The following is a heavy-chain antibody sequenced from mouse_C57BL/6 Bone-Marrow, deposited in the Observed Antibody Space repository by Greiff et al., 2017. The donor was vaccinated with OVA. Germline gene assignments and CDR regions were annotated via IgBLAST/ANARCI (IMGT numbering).Heavy chain of an antibody. J-gene: IGHJ4*01. D-gene: IGHD2-1*01. CDR2: IWGGGST. Sequence: VQLKQSGPGLVAPSQSLSITCTVSGLSLTSYGVDWVRQPPGKGLEWLGVIWGGGSTNYNSALMSRLSISKDNSKSQVFLKMNSLQTDDTAMYYCAKHLLYYGNYGGAMDYWGQGTSVTVSS. V-gene: IGHV2-9*01. CDR3: AKHLLYYGNYGGAMDY. CDR1: GLSLTSYG.